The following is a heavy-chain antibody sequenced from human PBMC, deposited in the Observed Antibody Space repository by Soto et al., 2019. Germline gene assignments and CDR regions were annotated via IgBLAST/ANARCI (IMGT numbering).Heavy chain of an antibody. V-gene: IGHV1-69*01. CDR3: AREKVRSIYGMDV. CDR2: IIPIYGTV. D-gene: IGHD3-3*01. J-gene: IGHJ6*02. CDR1: GGTFSSYS. Sequence: SVKVFCKASGGTFSSYSISWVRQAPGQGLDWMGGIIPIYGTVNYAQKFQSRVTITADGSTSTAYMELSSVRSEDTAVYYGAREKVRSIYGMDVWGQGTTVTVSS.